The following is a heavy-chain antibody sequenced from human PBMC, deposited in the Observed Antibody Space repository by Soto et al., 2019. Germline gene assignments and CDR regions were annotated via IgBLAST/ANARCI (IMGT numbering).Heavy chain of an antibody. CDR2: IRGRCSST. J-gene: IGHJ5*01. CDR1: GFTLWKHA. Sequence: PWGSLRLSRAASGFTLWKHALSWVFQAPGKGLEWVSAIRGRCSSTYYIDSVKGRFTISGDSSKNTLYLQMNSLRAEDTAIYYCAKDLPGELLPTCFDSWGRGTLVTVPS. D-gene: IGHD1-7*01. V-gene: IGHV3-23*01. CDR3: AKDLPGELLPTCFDS.